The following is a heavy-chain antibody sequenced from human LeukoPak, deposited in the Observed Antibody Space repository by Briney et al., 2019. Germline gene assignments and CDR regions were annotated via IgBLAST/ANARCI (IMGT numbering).Heavy chain of an antibody. CDR2: ISSSGSTI. V-gene: IGHV3-48*03. J-gene: IGHJ4*02. CDR1: GFTFSNYE. CDR3: ARVLVGYFDY. Sequence: GGSLSLSCAASGFTFSNYEMHWVRQAPGKGLEWVSYISSSGSTIFYADSVKGRFTISRDNARNSLFLQMNSLRAEDTAVYYCARVLVGYFDYWGQGTLVTVSS. D-gene: IGHD1-26*01.